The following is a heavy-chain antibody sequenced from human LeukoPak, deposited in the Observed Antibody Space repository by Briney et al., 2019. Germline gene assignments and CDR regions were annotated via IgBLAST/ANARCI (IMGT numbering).Heavy chain of an antibody. CDR1: GDSISSGRNY. D-gene: IGHD1-1*01. V-gene: IGHV4-39*01. Sequence: PSETLSLTCSVSGDSISSGRNYWGWIRQSPGKGLEWIASIYSSGNTHSNPSLKSRVSISVDTSKNQVSLKLYSVTASDAAIHYCARHLSGTTMSHYFDFWGQGTLVTVSS. CDR3: ARHLSGTTMSHYFDF. J-gene: IGHJ4*02. CDR2: IYSSGNT.